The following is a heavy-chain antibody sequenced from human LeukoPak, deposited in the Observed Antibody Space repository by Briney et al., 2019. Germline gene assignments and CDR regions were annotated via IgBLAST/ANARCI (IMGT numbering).Heavy chain of an antibody. CDR3: ARRGGYCSSTSCYRGYYFDY. CDR2: IYYGGST. CDR1: GGSISSYY. V-gene: IGHV4-59*08. Sequence: SETLSLTCTVSGGSISSYYWSWIRQPPGKGLEWIGYIYYGGSTNYNPSLKSRVTISVDTSKNQFSLKLSSVTAADTAVYYCARRGGYCSSTSCYRGYYFDYWGQGTLVTVSS. J-gene: IGHJ4*02. D-gene: IGHD2-2*01.